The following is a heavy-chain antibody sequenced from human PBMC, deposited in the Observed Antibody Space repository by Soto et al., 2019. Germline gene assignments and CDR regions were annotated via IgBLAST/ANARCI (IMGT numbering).Heavy chain of an antibody. V-gene: IGHV3-7*01. Sequence: GGSLRLSCAASGFTFSDYWMSWVRQSPGKGLEWGANIKQDGSETYYVGSVRGRFTISRDNAKNSLYLQMSSLRDGDTAVYYCARDRDTDYFDYWGQGTLVTVSS. CDR3: ARDRDTDYFDY. CDR2: IKQDGSET. D-gene: IGHD5-18*01. CDR1: GFTFSDYW. J-gene: IGHJ4*02.